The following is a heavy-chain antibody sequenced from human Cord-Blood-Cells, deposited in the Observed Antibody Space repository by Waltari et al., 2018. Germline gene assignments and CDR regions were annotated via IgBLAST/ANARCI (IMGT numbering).Heavy chain of an antibody. CDR1: GYTLTELS. V-gene: IGHV1-24*01. Sequence: QVQLVQSGAEVKKPGASVKVSCKVSGYTLTELSMHWVRQAPGKGLEWMGGFDPEDGETSYGQKFQVRVTMTEDTSTDTAYMELSSLRSEDTAVYYCATSVYGSGSYYYMDVWGKGTTVTVSS. D-gene: IGHD3-10*01. J-gene: IGHJ6*03. CDR3: ATSVYGSGSYYYMDV. CDR2: FDPEDGET.